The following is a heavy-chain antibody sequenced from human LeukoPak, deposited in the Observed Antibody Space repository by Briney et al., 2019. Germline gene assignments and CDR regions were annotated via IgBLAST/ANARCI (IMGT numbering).Heavy chain of an antibody. CDR1: GFTVSSNY. CDR3: ARAPPIYGGYYFDY. Sequence: GGSLRLSCAASGFTVSSNYMTWVRQAPGKGLEWVSVIYNDGDTYYADSVKGRFTISRDNSKNTLYLQMNSLRAEDTAVYYCARAPPIYGGYYFDYWGQGTLVTVSS. D-gene: IGHD5-12*01. CDR2: IYNDGDT. V-gene: IGHV3-66*01. J-gene: IGHJ4*02.